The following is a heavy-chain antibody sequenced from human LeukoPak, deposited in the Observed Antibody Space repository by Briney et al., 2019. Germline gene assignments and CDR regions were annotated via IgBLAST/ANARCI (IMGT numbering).Heavy chain of an antibody. Sequence: GGSLRLSCAASGFTFSDYYMSWVRQAPGKGLEWVSAISGSGGSTYYADSVKGRFTISRDNSKNTLYLQMNSLRAEDTAVYYCAKAAFRSYYFDYWGQGTLVTVSS. CDR3: AKAAFRSYYFDY. J-gene: IGHJ4*02. V-gene: IGHV3-23*01. CDR2: ISGSGGST. CDR1: GFTFSDYY. D-gene: IGHD3-10*01.